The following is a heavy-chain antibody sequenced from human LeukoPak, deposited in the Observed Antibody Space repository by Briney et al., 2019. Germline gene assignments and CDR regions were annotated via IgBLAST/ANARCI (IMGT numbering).Heavy chain of an antibody. J-gene: IGHJ4*02. CDR1: GFTFSNCA. V-gene: IGHV3-23*01. Sequence: GSLRLSCAASGFTFSNCAMSWVRQAPGKGLEWVSGINLSGSSTYYADSVKGRFTISRDNSKNTLYLQMNSLRAEDTAVYYCAKDVWRYSGSYYDFDYWGQGTLVTVSS. CDR2: INLSGSST. CDR3: AKDVWRYSGSYYDFDY. D-gene: IGHD1-26*01.